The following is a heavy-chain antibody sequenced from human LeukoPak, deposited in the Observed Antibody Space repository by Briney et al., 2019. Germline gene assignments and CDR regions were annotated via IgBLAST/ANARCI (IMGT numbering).Heavy chain of an antibody. J-gene: IGHJ2*01. Sequence: SETLSLTCTVSGGSISGGSYYWRWIRQPAGKGLEWIGRIYTSGSTNYNPPLKSRVTMSVDTSKNQFSLKLSSVTAAGTAVYYCARLRSTYWYFDLWGRGTLVTVSS. CDR3: ARLRSTYWYFDL. V-gene: IGHV4-61*02. D-gene: IGHD4-17*01. CDR2: IYTSGST. CDR1: GGSISGGSYY.